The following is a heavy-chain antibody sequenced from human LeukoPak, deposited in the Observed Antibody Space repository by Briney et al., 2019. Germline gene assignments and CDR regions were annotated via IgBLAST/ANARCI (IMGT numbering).Heavy chain of an antibody. V-gene: IGHV3-9*01. J-gene: IGHJ6*02. Sequence: GRSLRLSCAASGFTFDDYAMHWVRQAPGKGLEWVSGISWNSGSIGYADPVKGRFTISRDNAKNSLYLQMNSLRAEDTALYYCAKDGAGGSWYGNGYYYGMDVWGQGTTVTVSS. CDR2: ISWNSGSI. D-gene: IGHD6-13*01. CDR1: GFTFDDYA. CDR3: AKDGAGGSWYGNGYYYGMDV.